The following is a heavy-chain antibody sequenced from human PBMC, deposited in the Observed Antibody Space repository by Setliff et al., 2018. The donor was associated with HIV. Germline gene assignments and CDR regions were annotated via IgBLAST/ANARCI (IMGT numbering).Heavy chain of an antibody. D-gene: IGHD2-21*02. CDR1: GYTFTSSG. CDR2: ISAYNGNT. Sequence: GASVKVSCKASGYTFTSSGISWVRQAPGQGLEWMGWISAYNGNTNYAQKLQGRVTMTTDTSTSTAYMELRSLRSDDTAVYYCARVGSVVVVTAIDYWGQGTLVTVSS. CDR3: ARVGSVVVVTAIDY. V-gene: IGHV1-18*01. J-gene: IGHJ4*02.